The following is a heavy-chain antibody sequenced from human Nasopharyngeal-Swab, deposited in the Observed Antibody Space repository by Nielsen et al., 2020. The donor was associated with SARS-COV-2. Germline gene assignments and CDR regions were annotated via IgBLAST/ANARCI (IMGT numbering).Heavy chain of an antibody. J-gene: IGHJ6*02. CDR1: GFTFSSYA. V-gene: IGHV3-30-3*01. CDR3: ARDTGSQMDV. Sequence: GESLKISCAASGFTFSSYAMHWVRQAPGKGLEWVAVISYDGSNKYYADSVKGRFTISRDNSKNTLYLQMNSLRAEDTAVYYCARDTGSQMDVWGQGTTVTASS. CDR2: ISYDGSNK. D-gene: IGHD1-14*01.